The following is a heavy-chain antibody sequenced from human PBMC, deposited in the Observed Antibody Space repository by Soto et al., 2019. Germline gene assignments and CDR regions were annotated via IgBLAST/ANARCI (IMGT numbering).Heavy chain of an antibody. CDR3: AKRRGAGGHFDY. CDR2: VSIGGST. J-gene: IGHJ4*02. Sequence: DVQLLESGGGLVQPEGSLRLSCAASGFTFRSYAMGWVRQGPGKGLEWVAVVSIGGSTHYADSVRGRFTISRDNSKNTLSLQMNSLTAEDTAVYCCAKRRGAGGHFDYGGQGALVTGSS. CDR1: GFTFRSYA. D-gene: IGHD2-15*01. V-gene: IGHV3-23*01.